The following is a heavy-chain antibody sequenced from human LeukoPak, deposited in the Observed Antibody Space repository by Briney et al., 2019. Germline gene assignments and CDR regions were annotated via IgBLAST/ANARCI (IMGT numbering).Heavy chain of an antibody. Sequence: PGGSLRLSCAVSGFTFSNYAMHWVRQAPGKGLEWVAVISYDGSNKFYADSVKGRFTISRDNSKNTLHLQMNSLRAEDTAVYYCARSLATSYYYMDVWGKGTTVTVSS. CDR3: ARSLATSYYYMDV. J-gene: IGHJ6*03. CDR2: ISYDGSNK. V-gene: IGHV3-30*04. D-gene: IGHD5-12*01. CDR1: GFTFSNYA.